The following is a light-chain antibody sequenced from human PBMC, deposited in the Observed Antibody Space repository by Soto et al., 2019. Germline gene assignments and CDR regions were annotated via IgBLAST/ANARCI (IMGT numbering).Light chain of an antibody. CDR2: DVN. CDR1: STDVGGYNY. CDR3: CSYAGTYTYV. V-gene: IGLV2-11*01. Sequence: QSALTQPRSVSGSPGQSVTISCTGTSTDVGGYNYVSCYQQHPGKAPKLMIYDVNKRPSGIPDRFSGSKSGNTASLTISGLQAEDEADYYCCSYAGTYTYVFGTGTKLTVL. J-gene: IGLJ1*01.